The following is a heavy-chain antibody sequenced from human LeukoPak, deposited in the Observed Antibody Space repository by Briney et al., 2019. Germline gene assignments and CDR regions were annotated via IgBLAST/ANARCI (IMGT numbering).Heavy chain of an antibody. CDR2: ISSSGNYI. J-gene: IGHJ3*02. V-gene: IGHV3-21*01. D-gene: IGHD6-6*01. Sequence: GESLRLSCAASGFTFDRYTIHRVRQAPGKGLECVSSISSSGNYIYYADSAKGRFTISRDNAGNPLYLQMNSLRAEDTAVYYCARTKKAARGLDAFDIWGQGAMVTVSS. CDR1: GFTFDRYT. CDR3: ARTKKAARGLDAFDI.